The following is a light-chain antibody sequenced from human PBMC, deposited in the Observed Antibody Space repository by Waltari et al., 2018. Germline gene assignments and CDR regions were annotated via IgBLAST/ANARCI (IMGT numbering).Light chain of an antibody. V-gene: IGKV3-11*01. CDR2: DAS. CDR3: QQRDEWPRT. J-gene: IGKJ1*01. Sequence: EVVLTQSPATLSLSPGERATLSCRASQNVRHYLAWYQQKPGQAPRLLSCDASNRATGIPDRFSGSGSGTDFTLTIDSLEADDFAVYYCQQRDEWPRTFGQGTQVEIK. CDR1: QNVRHY.